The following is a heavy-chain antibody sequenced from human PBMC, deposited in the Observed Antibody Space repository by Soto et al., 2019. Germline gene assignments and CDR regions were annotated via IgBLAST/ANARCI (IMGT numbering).Heavy chain of an antibody. CDR2: ISVYNGDT. CDR1: GYTLTSYG. J-gene: IGHJ6*02. Sequence: QAQLVQSGAEVKRPGASVKVSCKASGYTLTSYGISWVRQAPGQGLEWMGWISVYNGDTNHAQKFQGRVIMTTDTSTSTAFMELRILRSDDTAVYYCATTTGYSYHYYGMDVWGQGTTVTVSS. CDR3: ATTTGYSYHYYGMDV. V-gene: IGHV1-18*01. D-gene: IGHD3-9*01.